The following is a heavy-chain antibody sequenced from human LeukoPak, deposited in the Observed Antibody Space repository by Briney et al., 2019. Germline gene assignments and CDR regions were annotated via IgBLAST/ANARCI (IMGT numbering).Heavy chain of an antibody. CDR3: AINARLIAAAGYDAFDI. CDR2: IYPGDSDT. V-gene: IGHV5-51*01. Sequence: GESLKISCKGSGYSFISYWIGWVRQMPGKGLEWMGIIYPGDSDTRYSPSFQGQVTISADKSISTAYLQWSSLKASDTAMYYCAINARLIAAAGYDAFDIWGQGTMVTVSS. D-gene: IGHD6-13*01. J-gene: IGHJ3*02. CDR1: GYSFISYW.